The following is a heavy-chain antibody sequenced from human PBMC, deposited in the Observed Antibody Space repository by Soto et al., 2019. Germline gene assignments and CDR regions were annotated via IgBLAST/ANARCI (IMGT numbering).Heavy chain of an antibody. J-gene: IGHJ4*02. Sequence: QITLKESGPALVNPTQTLTLTCTFSGFSLNTSGVGVGWIRQPPGKALEWLALIYWDDDKQYTPSLKRRLTITNPTSKDQVVLTMTNMDPVATATYYSAHSDLGWRLYFDYWGQGALVTVSS. CDR2: IYWDDDK. D-gene: IGHD6-19*01. V-gene: IGHV2-5*02. CDR1: GFSLNTSGVG. CDR3: AHSDLGWRLYFDY.